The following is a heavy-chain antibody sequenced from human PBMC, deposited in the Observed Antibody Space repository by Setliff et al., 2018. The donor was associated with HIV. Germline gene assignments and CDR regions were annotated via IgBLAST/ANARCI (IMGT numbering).Heavy chain of an antibody. V-gene: IGHV1-2*06. Sequence: ASVKVSCKASGYTFTAYYLHWVRQAPGQGLEWMGRINPNNGDTNYAQKFQGRVTMTRDTSISTAYMELSRLRSDDTAVYYCARSVLLWFGELHFDYWGQGTLVTVSS. J-gene: IGHJ4*02. D-gene: IGHD3-10*01. CDR1: GYTFTAYY. CDR3: ARSVLLWFGELHFDY. CDR2: INPNNGDT.